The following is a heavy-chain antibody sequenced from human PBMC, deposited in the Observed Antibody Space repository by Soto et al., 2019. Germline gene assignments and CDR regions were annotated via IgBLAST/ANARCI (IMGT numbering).Heavy chain of an antibody. J-gene: IGHJ4*02. Sequence: GASVKVSCKASGYTFTSYGISWVRQAPGQGLEWMGWISAYNGNTNYAQKLQGRVTMTTDTSTSTAYMELRSLRSDDTAVYYCARTNIVLMVYAGPFDYWGQGTLVTVSS. CDR1: GYTFTSYG. CDR2: ISAYNGNT. D-gene: IGHD2-8*01. CDR3: ARTNIVLMVYAGPFDY. V-gene: IGHV1-18*01.